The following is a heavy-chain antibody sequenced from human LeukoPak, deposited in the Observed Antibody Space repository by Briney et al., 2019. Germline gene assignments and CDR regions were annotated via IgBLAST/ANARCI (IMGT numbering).Heavy chain of an antibody. Sequence: SEALSLTCAVYGGSFSGYYWSWIRQPPGKGLEWIGEINHSGSTSYNPSLMSRVTMSVDTSKNRFSLKLSSVTAADTAVYYCARRTLRYFDWYPYNWFDPCGQGTLVTVSS. V-gene: IGHV4-34*01. CDR2: INHSGST. D-gene: IGHD3-9*01. CDR1: GGSFSGYY. CDR3: ARRTLRYFDWYPYNWFDP. J-gene: IGHJ5*02.